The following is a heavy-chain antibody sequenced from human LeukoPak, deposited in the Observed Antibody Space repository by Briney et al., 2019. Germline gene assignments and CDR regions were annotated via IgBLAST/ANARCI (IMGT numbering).Heavy chain of an antibody. D-gene: IGHD5-18*01. CDR1: GGSISSADYY. V-gene: IGHV3-23*01. Sequence: LSLTCTVSGGSISSADYYWSWFRQPPGKGLEWVSAISGSGGSTYYADSVKGRFTISRDNSKNTLYLQMNSLRAEDTAVYYCAKLDTAMVGNFDYWGQGTLVTVSS. CDR2: ISGSGGST. J-gene: IGHJ4*02. CDR3: AKLDTAMVGNFDY.